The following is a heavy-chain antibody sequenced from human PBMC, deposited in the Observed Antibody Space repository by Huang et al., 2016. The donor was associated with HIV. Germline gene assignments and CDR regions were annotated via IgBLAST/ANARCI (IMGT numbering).Heavy chain of an antibody. D-gene: IGHD3-10*01. CDR2: SNIDVSRT. Sequence: EVQMVESGGGLVQPGGSLRLSCATSGFTFSSYWMHWVRQVPGKGVVWVSHSNIDVSRTSYGDAVKGRFTISRDNAENTLFLQMNNLRAEDTAVYYWVTASGIYGVYWGQGTLVTVSS. CDR3: VTASGIYGVY. J-gene: IGHJ4*02. CDR1: GFTFSSYW. V-gene: IGHV3-74*01.